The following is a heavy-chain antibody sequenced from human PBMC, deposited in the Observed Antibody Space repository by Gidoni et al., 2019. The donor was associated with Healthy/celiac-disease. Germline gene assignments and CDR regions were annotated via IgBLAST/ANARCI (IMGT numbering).Heavy chain of an antibody. V-gene: IGHV4-39*07. CDR2: IYYSGST. CDR1: GGSISSSSYY. D-gene: IGHD2-21*02. Sequence: QLQLQESGPGLVKPSETLSLTCPVSGGSISSSSYYWGWIRQPPGKGLEWFGSIYYSGSTYYNPSLKSRVTISVDTSKNQFSLKLSSVTAADTAVYYCARVPYCGGDCYSGWFDPWGQGTLVTVSS. CDR3: ARVPYCGGDCYSGWFDP. J-gene: IGHJ5*02.